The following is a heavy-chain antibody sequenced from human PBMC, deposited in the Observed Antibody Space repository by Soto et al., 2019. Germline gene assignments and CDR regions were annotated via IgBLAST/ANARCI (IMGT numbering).Heavy chain of an antibody. CDR2: ISRYGDIT. Sequence: EVQLLESGGDLIQPGGSLRLSCAASGFTFNIYAMTWVRQAPGKGLEWVSAISRYGDITYYADSVEGRFSISRDNSKNTLYLQMNSRRAEDTAVYYCAKDRYLDDDSRGYLFDNWGQGTLVNVSS. D-gene: IGHD3-22*01. J-gene: IGHJ4*02. CDR1: GFTFNIYA. V-gene: IGHV3-23*01. CDR3: AKDRYLDDDSRGYLFDN.